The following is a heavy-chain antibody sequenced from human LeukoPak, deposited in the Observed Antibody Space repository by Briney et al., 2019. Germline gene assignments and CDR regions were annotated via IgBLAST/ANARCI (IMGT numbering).Heavy chain of an antibody. CDR3: AGGSSSWFSEHPFDP. J-gene: IGHJ5*02. V-gene: IGHV4-59*01. D-gene: IGHD6-13*01. Sequence: SETLSLTCTVSGGSISSYYWSWIRQPPGKGLGWIGYIYYSGSTNYNPSLKSRVTISVDTSENQFSLKLSSVTAADTAVYYCAGGSSSWFSEHPFDPWGQGTLVTVSS. CDR1: GGSISSYY. CDR2: IYYSGST.